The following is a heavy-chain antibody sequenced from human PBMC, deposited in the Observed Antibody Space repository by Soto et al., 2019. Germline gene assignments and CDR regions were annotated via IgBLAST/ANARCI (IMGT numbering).Heavy chain of an antibody. CDR3: ARDGYSRSYGMDV. J-gene: IGHJ6*02. CDR1: GFTFSSYG. Sequence: GGSLRLSCAASGFTFSSYGMQWVRQAPGKGLEWVAVIWYDGSNKYYADSVKGRFTISRDNSKNTLYLQMNSLRAEDTAVYYCARDGYSRSYGMDVWGQGTTVTVSS. V-gene: IGHV3-33*01. D-gene: IGHD6-13*01. CDR2: IWYDGSNK.